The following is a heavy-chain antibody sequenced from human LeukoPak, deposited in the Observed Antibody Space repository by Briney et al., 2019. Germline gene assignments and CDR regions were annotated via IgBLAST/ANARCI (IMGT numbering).Heavy chain of an antibody. CDR1: GFTFSSYA. CDR3: ARVVVAATPLDWFDP. D-gene: IGHD2-15*01. J-gene: IGHJ5*02. CDR2: ISYDGSNK. Sequence: GGSLRLSCAASGFTFSSYAMHWVRQAPGKGLEWVAVISYDGSNKYYADSVKGRFTISRDNSKNTLYLQMNSLRAEDTAVYYCARVVVAATPLDWFDPWGQGTLVTVSS. V-gene: IGHV3-30-3*01.